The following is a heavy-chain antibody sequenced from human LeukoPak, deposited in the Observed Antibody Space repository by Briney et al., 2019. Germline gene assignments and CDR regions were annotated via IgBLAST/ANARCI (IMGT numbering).Heavy chain of an antibody. D-gene: IGHD1-26*01. Sequence: SETLSLTCTVSGYSISSGYYWGWIRQPPGKGLEWIGSIYHSGSTYYNPSLKSRVTISLDMSKNQFSLKLSSVTAADTAVYYCARPDLVGATLYFQHWGQGTLVTVSS. V-gene: IGHV4-38-2*02. CDR3: ARPDLVGATLYFQH. J-gene: IGHJ1*01. CDR2: IYHSGST. CDR1: GYSISSGYY.